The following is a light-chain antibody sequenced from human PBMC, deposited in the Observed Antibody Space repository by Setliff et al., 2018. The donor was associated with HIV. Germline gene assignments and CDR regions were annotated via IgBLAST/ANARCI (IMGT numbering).Light chain of an antibody. J-gene: IGLJ1*01. CDR3: SSYAGTYTYI. CDR1: SSDVGAYNY. V-gene: IGLV2-11*01. CDR2: DVT. Sequence: QAVLTQPRSVSGSPGQSVNFSCTGSSSDVGAYNYVSWYQQHPGKAPKLMIYDVTRRPSGVPDRFSGSKSGNTPSLTISGLQDEDEADYYCSSYAGTYTYIFGSGTKV.